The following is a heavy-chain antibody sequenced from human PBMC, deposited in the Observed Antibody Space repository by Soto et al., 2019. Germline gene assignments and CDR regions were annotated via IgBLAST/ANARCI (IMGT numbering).Heavy chain of an antibody. J-gene: IGHJ6*02. CDR2: IYYSGST. CDR3: ASYGDYSLVDYGMDV. V-gene: IGHV4-59*01. D-gene: IGHD4-17*01. CDR1: GGSISSYY. Sequence: SETLSLTCTVSGGSISSYYWSWIRQPPGKGLEWIGYIYYSGSTNYNPSLKSRVTISVDTSKNQFSLKLSSVTAADTAVYYCASYGDYSLVDYGMDVWGHGTTVTVSS.